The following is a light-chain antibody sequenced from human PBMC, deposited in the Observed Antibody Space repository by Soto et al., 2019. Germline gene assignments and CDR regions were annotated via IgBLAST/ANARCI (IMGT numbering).Light chain of an antibody. CDR3: QQHSSYWT. CDR1: QSISSW. V-gene: IGKV1-5*03. CDR2: KAS. J-gene: IGKJ1*01. Sequence: DIQMTQSPSTLSAFVGDRVTITCRASQSISSWLAWYQQKPGKAPKLLIYKASSLQSGVPSRFSGSGSGTEFTLTISSLTPDDFATYYCQQHSSYWTFGQGTKVDI.